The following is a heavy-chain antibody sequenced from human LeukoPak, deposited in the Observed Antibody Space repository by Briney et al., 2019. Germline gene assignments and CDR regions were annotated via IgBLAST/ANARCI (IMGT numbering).Heavy chain of an antibody. V-gene: IGHV3-48*03. CDR3: ARLGDSSGYYDY. CDR1: AFTLSSRE. J-gene: IGHJ4*02. Sequence: GGSLRLSCEGSAFTLSSREMNWVRQAPGKGLEWVAYISDSGNTIFYAASVKGRFTISRDNAKNSLYLQMNSLRAEDTAVYYCARLGDSSGYYDYWGQGTLVTVSS. CDR2: ISDSGNTI. D-gene: IGHD3-22*01.